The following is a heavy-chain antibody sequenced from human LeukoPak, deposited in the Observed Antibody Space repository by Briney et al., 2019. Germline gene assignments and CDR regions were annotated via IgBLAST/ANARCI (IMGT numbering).Heavy chain of an antibody. D-gene: IGHD6-6*01. Sequence: PGGSLRLSCAASGFTFSSYSMNWVRQAPGKGLEWVSSISSSSSYIYYADSVKGRFTISRDNAKNSLYLQMNSLRAEDTAVYYCARDFPTEGYSNSQTGNDYWGQGTLVTVSS. V-gene: IGHV3-21*01. J-gene: IGHJ4*02. CDR3: ARDFPTEGYSNSQTGNDY. CDR1: GFTFSSYS. CDR2: ISSSSSYI.